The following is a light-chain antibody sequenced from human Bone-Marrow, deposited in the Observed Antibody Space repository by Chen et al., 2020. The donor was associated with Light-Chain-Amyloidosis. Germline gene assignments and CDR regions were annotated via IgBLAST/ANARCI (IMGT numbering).Light chain of an antibody. V-gene: IGLV3-25*03. CDR3: QSADSSGTYEVI. CDR1: DLPTKY. CDR2: RDT. Sequence: SYELTQPPSVSVSPGQTARLTCSGDDLPTKYAYWYQQKPGQAPVLVLNRDTERPSGISERFSGSSSGTTATLTISGVQAEDEADYHCQSADSSGTYEVIFGGGTKLTVL. J-gene: IGLJ2*01.